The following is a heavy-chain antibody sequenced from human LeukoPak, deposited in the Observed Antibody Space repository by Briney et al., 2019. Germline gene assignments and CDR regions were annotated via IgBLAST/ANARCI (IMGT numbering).Heavy chain of an antibody. CDR1: GGSFSGYY. V-gene: IGHV4-34*01. Sequence: SQTLSLTCAVYGGSFSGYYSGWIRHPPGRGLGWIGEINHSASTNYNPSLKSRVTISADTSKNQFSLKLSSVTAADTAVYYCARVSHYDSSGYYFLDYWGQGNLVTVSS. CDR2: INHSAST. J-gene: IGHJ4*02. D-gene: IGHD3-22*01. CDR3: ARVSHYDSSGYYFLDY.